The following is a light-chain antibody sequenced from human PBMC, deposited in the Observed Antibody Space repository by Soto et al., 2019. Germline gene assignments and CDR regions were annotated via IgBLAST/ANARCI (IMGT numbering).Light chain of an antibody. CDR3: GSYSSSSTLYV. Sequence: QSALTQPASVSGSPGQSITISCTGTSSDVGGSNYVSWYQQHPGKAPKLMTYDVSNRPSGVSNRFSGSKSGNTASLTISGLQVEDEADYYCGSYSSSSTLYVFGTGTTLTVL. J-gene: IGLJ1*01. CDR2: DVS. CDR1: SSDVGGSNY. V-gene: IGLV2-14*03.